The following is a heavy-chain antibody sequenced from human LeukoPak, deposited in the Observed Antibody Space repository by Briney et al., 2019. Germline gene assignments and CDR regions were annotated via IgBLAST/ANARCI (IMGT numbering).Heavy chain of an antibody. V-gene: IGHV3-20*04. Sequence: GGSLRLSCAASGFSFDDLGMTWVRQVPGKGLEWVAGINWNGASTGYADSVRGRFTISRDNAKNSLYLQMNSLRAEDTALYYCARAVCPTIKFCDSSYFMNVWGKGTTVNVS. CDR3: ARAVCPTIKFCDSSYFMNV. J-gene: IGHJ6*03. CDR1: GFSFDDLG. CDR2: INWNGAST. D-gene: IGHD6-6*01.